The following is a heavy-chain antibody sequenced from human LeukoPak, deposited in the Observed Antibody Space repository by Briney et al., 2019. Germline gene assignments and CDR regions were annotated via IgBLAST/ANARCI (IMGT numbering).Heavy chain of an antibody. J-gene: IGHJ4*02. CDR3: ARHLYDKTGRPLDS. D-gene: IGHD3-9*01. CDR1: GDSINSGVSY. CDR2: IYYSGSAGST. Sequence: PSETLSLTCSVSGDSINSGVSYWAWLRQPPGKGLEWIGTIYYSGSAGSTYYNPSLKRRVTISVDTSKNQFSLNLSSVTAADTAIYYCARHLYDKTGRPLDSWGQGTLVTVSS. V-gene: IGHV4-39*01.